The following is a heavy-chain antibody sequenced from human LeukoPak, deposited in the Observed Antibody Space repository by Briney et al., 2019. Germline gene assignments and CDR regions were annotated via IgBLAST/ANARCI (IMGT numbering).Heavy chain of an antibody. V-gene: IGHV4-38-2*02. CDR1: GYSISSGYY. Sequence: SETLSLTCTVSGYSISSGYYWGWIRQPPGKGLEWIGSIYHSGSTYYNPSLKSRVTISVDTSKNQFSLKLSSVTAADTAVYYCARHYYDSSGYYDHYYYMDVWGKGTTVTVSS. CDR3: ARHYYDSSGYYDHYYYMDV. D-gene: IGHD3-22*01. CDR2: IYHSGST. J-gene: IGHJ6*03.